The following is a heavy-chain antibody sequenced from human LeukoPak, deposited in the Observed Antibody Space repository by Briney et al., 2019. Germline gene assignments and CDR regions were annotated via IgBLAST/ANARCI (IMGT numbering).Heavy chain of an antibody. J-gene: IGHJ4*02. CDR2: ISSSGSTI. Sequence: SGGSLRLSCAASGFPFSPYEMNWVRQAPGKGVEGVSYISSSGSTIYYADSVKGRFTFSRDNARNSLYLQMNSLRAEDTAVYYCAREPHFSSGSSYSPLDYWGQGTLVTVSS. D-gene: IGHD3-10*01. CDR3: AREPHFSSGSSYSPLDY. V-gene: IGHV3-48*03. CDR1: GFPFSPYE.